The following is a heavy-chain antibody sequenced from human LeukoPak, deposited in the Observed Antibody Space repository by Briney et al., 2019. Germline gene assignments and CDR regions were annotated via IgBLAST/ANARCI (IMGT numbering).Heavy chain of an antibody. CDR1: GFTFDDYA. Sequence: GGSLRLSCAASGFTFDDYALHWVRQAPGKGLEWVSGISWNSGSIGYADSVKGRFTISRGNAKNSLYLQMNSLRAEDTALYYCAKARYSGSYSEFDYWGQGTLVTVSS. CDR3: AKARYSGSYSEFDY. D-gene: IGHD1-26*01. V-gene: IGHV3-9*01. J-gene: IGHJ4*02. CDR2: ISWNSGSI.